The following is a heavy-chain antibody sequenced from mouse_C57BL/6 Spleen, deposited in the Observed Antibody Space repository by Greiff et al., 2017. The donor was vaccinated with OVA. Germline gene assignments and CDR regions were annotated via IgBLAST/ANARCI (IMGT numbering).Heavy chain of an antibody. Sequence: QVQLQQPGTELVKPGASVKLSCKASGYTFTSYWMHWVKQRPGQGLEWIGNINPSNGGTNYNEKFKSKATLTVDKSSSTAYMQLSSLTSEDSAVYYCAKRGGGRLAQAPYCDYWGQGTTLTVSS. V-gene: IGHV1-53*01. CDR1: GYTFTSYW. CDR3: AKRGGGRLAQAPYCDY. CDR2: INPSNGGT. D-gene: IGHD3-2*02. J-gene: IGHJ2*01.